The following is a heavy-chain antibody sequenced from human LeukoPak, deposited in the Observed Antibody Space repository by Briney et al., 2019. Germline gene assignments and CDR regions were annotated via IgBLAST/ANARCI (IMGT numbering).Heavy chain of an antibody. CDR2: IKQDGSEK. V-gene: IGHV3-7*04. J-gene: IGHJ6*03. Sequence: GGSLRLSCAASGFTFSNYWMSWVRQAPGKGLEWVANIKQDGSEKYYVGSVKGRFTISRDNAKNSLYLQMNSLRAEDTAVYYCARARSGYDTDYYYYYMDVWGKGTTVTVSS. CDR3: ARARSGYDTDYYYYYMDV. CDR1: GFTFSNYW. D-gene: IGHD5-12*01.